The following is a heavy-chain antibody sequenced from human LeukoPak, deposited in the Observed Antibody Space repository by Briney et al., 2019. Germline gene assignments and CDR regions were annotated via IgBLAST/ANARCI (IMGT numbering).Heavy chain of an antibody. V-gene: IGHV3-23*01. CDR1: GFTFSSYA. CDR2: ISGDGGST. Sequence: PGGSLRLSCAASGFTFSSYAMSWVRQAPGKGLEWVSGISGDGGSTYYADSVKGRFTISRDNSKNTLSLQMNSLRAEDTAVYYCAKDRYDYVWGSYDEYYFDYWGQGTLVTVSS. CDR3: AKDRYDYVWGSYDEYYFDY. J-gene: IGHJ4*02. D-gene: IGHD3-16*01.